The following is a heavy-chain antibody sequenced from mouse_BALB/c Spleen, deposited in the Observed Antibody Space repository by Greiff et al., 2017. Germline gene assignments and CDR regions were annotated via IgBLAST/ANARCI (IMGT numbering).Heavy chain of an antibody. CDR1: GFTFSSYG. J-gene: IGHJ4*01. V-gene: IGHV5-6*01. D-gene: IGHD2-2*01. CDR3: ARHDYYGYEKNAMDY. Sequence: EVMLVESGGDLVKPGGSLKLSCAASGFTFSSYGMSWVRQTPDKRLEWVATISIGGSYTYYPDSVKGRCTISRDNAKTTLYLQMSSLKSEDTAMYYCARHDYYGYEKNAMDYWGQGTSVTVSS. CDR2: ISIGGSYT.